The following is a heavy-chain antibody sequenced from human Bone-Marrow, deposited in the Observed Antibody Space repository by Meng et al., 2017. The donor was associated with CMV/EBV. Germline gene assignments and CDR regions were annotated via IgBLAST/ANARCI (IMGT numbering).Heavy chain of an antibody. V-gene: IGHV3-15*01. D-gene: IGHD2-2*01. CDR1: GFTFSNAW. Sequence: GGSLRLSCAASGFTFSNAWVSWVRQAPGKGLEWVGRIKSKTDGGTTDYAAPVKGRFTISRDDSKNTLYLQMNSLKTEDTAVYYCTTVSVVVPAAPDWGQGTLVPVSS. J-gene: IGHJ4*02. CDR2: IKSKTDGGTT. CDR3: TTVSVVVPAAPD.